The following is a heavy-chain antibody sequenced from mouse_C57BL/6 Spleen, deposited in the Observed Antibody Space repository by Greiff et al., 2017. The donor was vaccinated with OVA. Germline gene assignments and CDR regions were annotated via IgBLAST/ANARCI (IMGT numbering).Heavy chain of an antibody. D-gene: IGHD4-1*01. CDR1: GYAFSSSW. Sequence: QVQLKESGPELVKPGASVKISCKASGYAFSSSWMNWVKQRPGKGLEWIGRIYPGDGDTNYNGKFKGKATLTADKSSSTAYMQLSSLTSEDSAVYICARSPLTPFDYWGQGTTLTVSS. CDR2: IYPGDGDT. J-gene: IGHJ2*01. V-gene: IGHV1-82*01. CDR3: ARSPLTPFDY.